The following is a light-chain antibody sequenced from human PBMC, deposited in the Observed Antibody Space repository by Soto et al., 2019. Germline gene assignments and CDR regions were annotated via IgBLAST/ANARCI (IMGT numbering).Light chain of an antibody. Sequence: EIVLTQSPGTLSLSPGERATLSCRASQSVSSSYLAWYQQKPGQAPRLLIYGASDRATGIPDRFSGSGSGTDFTLTISRLEPEDFAVYYCQQNGSSPPVTFGQGTRLEIK. J-gene: IGKJ5*01. CDR1: QSVSSSY. CDR3: QQNGSSPPVT. CDR2: GAS. V-gene: IGKV3-20*01.